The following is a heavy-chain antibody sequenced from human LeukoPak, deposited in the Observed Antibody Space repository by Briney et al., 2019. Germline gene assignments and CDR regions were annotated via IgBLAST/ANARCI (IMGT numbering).Heavy chain of an antibody. D-gene: IGHD3-10*01. CDR2: IYPGDSDT. J-gene: IGHJ4*02. Sequence: GESLKISCKGSGYSFTSYWIGWVRQMPGKGLEWMGIIYPGDSDTRYSLSFQGQVTISADKSISTAYLQWSSLKASDTAMYYCARVYYGSGSYQTYYFDYWGQGTLVTVSS. CDR1: GYSFTSYW. V-gene: IGHV5-51*01. CDR3: ARVYYGSGSYQTYYFDY.